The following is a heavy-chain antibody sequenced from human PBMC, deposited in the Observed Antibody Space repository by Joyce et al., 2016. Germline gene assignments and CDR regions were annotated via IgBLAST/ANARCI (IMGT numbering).Heavy chain of an antibody. CDR1: GCSAFDCG. Sequence: QVQLVESGGGVVQPGTCLGLSCAASGCSAFDCGIHWVRQAPGKGPEWVAVFSYGGTREDYAESVKGRFTISRDSSKNTLYLHMDSLRPDDTAVYFCAKDDGMGFWGQGTLVIVSS. CDR3: AKDDGMGF. CDR2: FSYGGTRE. D-gene: IGHD3-16*01. J-gene: IGHJ4*02. V-gene: IGHV3-30*18.